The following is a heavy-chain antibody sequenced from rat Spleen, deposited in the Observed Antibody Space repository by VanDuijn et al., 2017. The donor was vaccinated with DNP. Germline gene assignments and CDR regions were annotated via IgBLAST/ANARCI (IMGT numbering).Heavy chain of an antibody. D-gene: IGHD5-1*01. Sequence: EVQLVESGGGLVQPGRSLKLSCAASGFTFSDYNMAWVRQAPKKGLEWVATISYDGSSTYYRDSVKGRFTISRDNAKSTLYLQMDSLRSEDTATYYCARNWEGFDYWGQGVMVTVSS. J-gene: IGHJ2*01. CDR3: ARNWEGFDY. V-gene: IGHV5-7*01. CDR1: GFTFSDYN. CDR2: ISYDGSST.